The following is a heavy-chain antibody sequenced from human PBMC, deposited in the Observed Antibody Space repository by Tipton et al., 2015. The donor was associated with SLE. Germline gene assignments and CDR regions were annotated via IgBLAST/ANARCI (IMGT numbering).Heavy chain of an antibody. V-gene: IGHV3-48*03. CDR1: GFTFSSYE. J-gene: IGHJ4*02. CDR2: ISYNGRTI. CDR3: SRDPRSLDF. Sequence: LRLSCAASGFTFSSYEMNWVRQAPGKGLEWVSYISYNGRTIHYADSVKGRFTISRDNAKNSLYLQMNSLRDEDTAVYYCSRDPRSLDFWGQGTLVTVSS.